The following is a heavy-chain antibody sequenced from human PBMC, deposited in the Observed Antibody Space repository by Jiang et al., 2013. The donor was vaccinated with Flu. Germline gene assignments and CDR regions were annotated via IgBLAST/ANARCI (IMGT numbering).Heavy chain of an antibody. V-gene: IGHV4-59*08. J-gene: IGHJ4*02. CDR1: GGSINNYY. D-gene: IGHD3/OR15-3a*01. CDR3: ASERTGLAYFDY. CDR2: IYYTGST. Sequence: QVQLQESGPGLVKPSETLSLTCTVSGGSINNYYWSWIRQSPGTGLEWIGYIYYTGSTNYNPSLRSRVTISVDTSKNQFSLNLTSVTAADTAVYFCASERTGLAYFDYWGQGTLVTVSS.